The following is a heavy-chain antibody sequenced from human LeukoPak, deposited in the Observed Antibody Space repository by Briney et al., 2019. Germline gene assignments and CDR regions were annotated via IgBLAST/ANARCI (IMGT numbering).Heavy chain of an antibody. CDR2: ISSSSSYI. V-gene: IGHV3-21*01. Sequence: GGSLRLSCAASGFTFSSYSMNWVRQAPGKGPEWVSSISSSSSYIYYADSVKGRFTISRDNAKNSLYLQMNSLRAEDTAVYYCARDPDSVYSSGWTRFDYWGQGTLVTVSS. D-gene: IGHD6-19*01. CDR1: GFTFSSYS. CDR3: ARDPDSVYSSGWTRFDY. J-gene: IGHJ4*02.